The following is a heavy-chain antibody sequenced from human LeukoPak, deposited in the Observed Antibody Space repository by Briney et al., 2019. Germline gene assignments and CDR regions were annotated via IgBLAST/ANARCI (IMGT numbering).Heavy chain of an antibody. CDR1: GYSFTSYW. V-gene: IGHV5-51*01. Sequence: GESLKISCKGSGYSFTSYWIGWVRQMPGKGLEWMGIIYPGDSDTRYSPSFQGQVIISADKSISTAYLQWSSLKASDTAMYYCARHIPTLKYGDYGYGMDVWGQGTTVTVSS. CDR2: IYPGDSDT. CDR3: ARHIPTLKYGDYGYGMDV. D-gene: IGHD4-17*01. J-gene: IGHJ6*02.